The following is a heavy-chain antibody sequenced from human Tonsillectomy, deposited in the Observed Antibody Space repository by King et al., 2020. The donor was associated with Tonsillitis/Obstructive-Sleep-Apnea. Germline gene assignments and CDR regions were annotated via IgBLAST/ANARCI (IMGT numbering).Heavy chain of an antibody. V-gene: IGHV3-15*01. Sequence: VQLVESGGGLVKPGGSLRLSCAASTFTLSDAWMSWVRQAPGKGLEWVGRIKSKIDDGTTDYAAPVKGRFTISRDDSKNTLYLQMNSLKTEDTGVYYCTTDRIKALVLGYYSYMDVWGKGTTVTVSS. CDR1: TFTLSDAW. CDR2: IKSKIDDGTT. CDR3: TTDRIKALVLGYYSYMDV. J-gene: IGHJ6*03. D-gene: IGHD6-6*01.